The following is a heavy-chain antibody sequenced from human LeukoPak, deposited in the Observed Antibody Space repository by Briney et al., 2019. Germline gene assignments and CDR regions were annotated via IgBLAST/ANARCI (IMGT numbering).Heavy chain of an antibody. Sequence: SETLSLTCTVSGYSISSGYYWGWIRQPPGKGLEWIGSIYHSGSTYYSPSLKSRVTMSVDTSKNQFSLKLSSVTAADTAVYYCARRKIAARPDRDAFDIWGQGTMVTVSS. CDR3: ARRKIAARPDRDAFDI. J-gene: IGHJ3*02. CDR1: GYSISSGYY. V-gene: IGHV4-38-2*02. D-gene: IGHD6-6*01. CDR2: IYHSGST.